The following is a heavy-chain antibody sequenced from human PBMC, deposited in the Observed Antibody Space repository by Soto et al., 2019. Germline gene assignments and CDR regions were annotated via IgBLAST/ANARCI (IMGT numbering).Heavy chain of an antibody. Sequence: GASVKVSCKASGGTFSSYAISWVRQAPGQGLEWMGGIIPIFGTANYAQKFQGRVTITADESTSTAYMELSSLRSEDTAVYYCARVNYDDSSGYPPSMGYWDQGTLVIVSS. V-gene: IGHV1-69*13. CDR1: GGTFSSYA. J-gene: IGHJ4*02. CDR2: IIPIFGTA. D-gene: IGHD3-22*01. CDR3: ARVNYDDSSGYPPSMGY.